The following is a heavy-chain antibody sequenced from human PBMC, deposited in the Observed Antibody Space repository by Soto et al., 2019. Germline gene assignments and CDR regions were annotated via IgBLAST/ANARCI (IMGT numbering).Heavy chain of an antibody. V-gene: IGHV4-39*01. Sequence: QLQLQESGPGLVKPSETLSLTCTVSGGSISSSSYYWGWIRQPPGKGLEWIGSIYYSGSTYYNPSLKSRVTISVDTSKNQFALKLSSVTAADTAVYYCARQSYGDGQYFDYWGQGTLVTVSS. D-gene: IGHD4-17*01. CDR1: GGSISSSSYY. CDR2: IYYSGST. J-gene: IGHJ4*02. CDR3: ARQSYGDGQYFDY.